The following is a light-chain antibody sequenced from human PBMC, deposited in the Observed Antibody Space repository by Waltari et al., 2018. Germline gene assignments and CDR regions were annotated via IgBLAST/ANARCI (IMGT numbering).Light chain of an antibody. CDR2: GAS. CDR1: QSVRNN. Sequence: EIVMTQSPATLSVSPGERATLSCRASQSVRNNLVWYQQKPGQAPRLLIYGASTRVTGIPARFSGSGSGTEFTLTISSLQAEDVAVYYCQQYYSDPWTFGQGTKVEIK. V-gene: IGKV3-15*01. J-gene: IGKJ1*01. CDR3: QQYYSDPWT.